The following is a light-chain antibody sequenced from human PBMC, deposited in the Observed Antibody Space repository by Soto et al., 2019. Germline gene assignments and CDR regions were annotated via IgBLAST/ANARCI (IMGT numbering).Light chain of an antibody. Sequence: DIQMTQSPSSVSASVGDTVAITCRASQGVSSRLAWYQQKPGTAPKVLISVASSLQSGVPSRFSGSGSGPDFSLTISSLQPEDFATYYCQQTNSFPLTFGGGTKVEIK. J-gene: IGKJ4*02. CDR3: QQTNSFPLT. V-gene: IGKV1-12*01. CDR2: VAS. CDR1: QGVSSR.